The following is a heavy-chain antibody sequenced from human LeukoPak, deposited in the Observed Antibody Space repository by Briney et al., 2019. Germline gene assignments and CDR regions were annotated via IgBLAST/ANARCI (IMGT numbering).Heavy chain of an antibody. CDR3: AKHYGSGTYYNYFTY. V-gene: IGHV3-23*01. CDR2: ISDSGGRT. CDR1: GFSFSSYA. J-gene: IGHJ4*02. D-gene: IGHD3-10*01. Sequence: GGSLRLSCAASGFSFSSYALSWVRKAPGRGLEWVSAISDSGGRTYYADFVKGRFTISRDNSENTLFLQMSSLRAEDTATYYCAKHYGSGTYYNYFTYCGQGTLVSVSS.